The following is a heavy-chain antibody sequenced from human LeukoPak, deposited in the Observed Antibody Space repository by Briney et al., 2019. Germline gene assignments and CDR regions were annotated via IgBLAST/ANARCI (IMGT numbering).Heavy chain of an antibody. Sequence: ASVKVSCKASGGTFSSYAISWVRQAPGQGLEWMGGIIPIFGTANYAQKFQGRVTITTDESTITAYMELSSLRSEDTAVYYCAREKDKYCSSTSCSTRGDTLDYWGQGTLVTVSS. CDR3: AREKDKYCSSTSCSTRGDTLDY. J-gene: IGHJ4*02. V-gene: IGHV1-69*05. CDR1: GGTFSSYA. D-gene: IGHD2-2*01. CDR2: IIPIFGTA.